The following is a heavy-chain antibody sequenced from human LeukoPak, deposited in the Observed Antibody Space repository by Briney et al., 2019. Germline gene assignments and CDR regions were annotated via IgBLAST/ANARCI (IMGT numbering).Heavy chain of an antibody. CDR3: ARGFGKAAADVFGGYTMDV. D-gene: IGHD6-13*01. Sequence: GGSLRLSCAASGFTVNSNYMSWVRQAPGKGLEWDSLIYTGGSTYYADSVRGRFTISRDNSKNTLCLQMNSLRPEDTAIYYCARGFGKAAADVFGGYTMDVWGQGTTVTVSS. CDR2: IYTGGST. CDR1: GFTVNSNY. J-gene: IGHJ6*02. V-gene: IGHV3-66*02.